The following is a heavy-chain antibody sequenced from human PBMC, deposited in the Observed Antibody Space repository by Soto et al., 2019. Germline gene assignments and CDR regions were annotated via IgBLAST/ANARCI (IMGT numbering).Heavy chain of an antibody. D-gene: IGHD3-9*01. CDR2: IYQSGTT. CDR3: ARDIAPDGTLRYFDWLQGLGY. CDR1: GGSVRSGSYY. J-gene: IGHJ4*02. Sequence: SETLSLTCSVSGGSVRSGSYYWTWIRQPPGKGLEWIGYIYQSGTTNYNASLKSRVTISIDTSKNQFFLKLNSVTAADTAVYYCARDIAPDGTLRYFDWLQGLGYWGQGTLVTVSS. V-gene: IGHV4-61*01.